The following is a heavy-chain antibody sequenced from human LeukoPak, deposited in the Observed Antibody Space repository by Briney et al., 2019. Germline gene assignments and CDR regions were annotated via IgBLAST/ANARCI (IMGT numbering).Heavy chain of an antibody. CDR1: GGSISSGGYY. D-gene: IGHD3-22*01. CDR3: ARLGDSSGYYFDDDL. CDR2: IYHSGST. V-gene: IGHV4-30-2*01. Sequence: PSETLSLTCTVSGGSISSGGYYWSWIRQPPGKGLEWIGYIYHSGSTYYNPSLKSRVTISVDRSKNQFSLKLSSVTAADTAVYYCARLGDSSGYYFDDDLWGRGTLVTVSS. J-gene: IGHJ2*01.